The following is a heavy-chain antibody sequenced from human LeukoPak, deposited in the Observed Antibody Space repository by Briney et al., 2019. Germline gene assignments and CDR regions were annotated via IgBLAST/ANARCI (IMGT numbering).Heavy chain of an antibody. D-gene: IGHD6-6*01. J-gene: IGHJ4*02. V-gene: IGHV3-7*01. CDR2: INQDESVK. CDR1: GFTISNYW. Sequence: GGSLRLSCAASGFTISNYWMSWVRQAPGQGLEWVANINQDESVKYYVDSVMGRFTISRDNAKNSVYLQMDSPRAEDTAVYCCARIGYSSSSFDYWGKGSLVTVSS. CDR3: ARIGYSSSSFDY.